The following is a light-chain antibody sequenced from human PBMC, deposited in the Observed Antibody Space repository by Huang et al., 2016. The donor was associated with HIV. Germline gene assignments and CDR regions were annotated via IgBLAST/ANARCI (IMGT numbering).Light chain of an antibody. Sequence: DIVLTQSPGTLSLSPGDRATLSCRPSQSVSSSYLAWYQQKPVQAPRLRIYGASSMATGIPDRFSGSGSGTDFTLTISRLEPEDFAVYYCQQYGSSPPWTFGQGTKVEIK. V-gene: IGKV3-20*01. CDR1: QSVSSSY. CDR3: QQYGSSPPWT. CDR2: GAS. J-gene: IGKJ1*01.